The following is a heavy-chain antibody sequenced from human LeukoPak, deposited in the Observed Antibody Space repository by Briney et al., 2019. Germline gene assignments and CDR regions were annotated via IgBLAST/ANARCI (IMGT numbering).Heavy chain of an antibody. CDR2: IYYSGST. D-gene: IGHD6-19*01. CDR3: ARDFASEQWLVRRGYYFDY. CDR1: GGSISSSSFY. J-gene: IGHJ4*02. V-gene: IGHV4-39*02. Sequence: SETLSLTCTVSGGSISSSSFYWGWIRQPPGKGLEWIGSIYYSGSTYYNPSLKSRVTISVDTSKNQFSLKLSSVTAADTAVYYCARDFASEQWLVRRGYYFDYWGQGTLVTVSS.